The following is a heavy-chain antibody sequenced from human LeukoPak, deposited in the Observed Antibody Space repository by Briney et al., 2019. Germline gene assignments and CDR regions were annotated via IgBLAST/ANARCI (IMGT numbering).Heavy chain of an antibody. J-gene: IGHJ5*02. D-gene: IGHD6-19*01. CDR3: ARGVVAVAGGGDWFDP. V-gene: IGHV3-69-1*01. Sequence: PVQPLDSPSVSSSGSTIYYADSVKGRFTISRDNAKNSLYLQMNSLRAEDTAVYYCARGVVAVAGGGDWFDPWGQGTLVTVSS. CDR2: SSSGSTI.